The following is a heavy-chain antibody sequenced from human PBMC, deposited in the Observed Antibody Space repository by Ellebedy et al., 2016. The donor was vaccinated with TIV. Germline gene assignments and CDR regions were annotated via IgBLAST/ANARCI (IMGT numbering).Heavy chain of an antibody. CDR2: IYPGDSAT. D-gene: IGHD7-27*01. V-gene: IGHV5-51*01. J-gene: IGHJ3*02. CDR1: GYSFTTYW. CDR3: AKPLEMGIKKDAFEM. Sequence: GESLKISCKGSGYSFTTYWIGWVRQMPGKGLEWMGSIYPGDSATRYSPSFQGQVTFSADMAKSTAFLQWSSLNASDTAIYCCAKPLEMGIKKDAFEMWGQGTLVTVSA.